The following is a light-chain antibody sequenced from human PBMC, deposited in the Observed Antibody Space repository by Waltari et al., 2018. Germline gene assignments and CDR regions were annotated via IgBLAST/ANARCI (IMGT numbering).Light chain of an antibody. CDR3: MQGVEAPVT. CDR1: QSLFHSDGKTH. J-gene: IGKJ4*01. V-gene: IGKV2-29*03. CDR2: EVS. Sequence: DIVMTQTPLSLSVTPGQPASISCKSSQSLFHSDGKTHLYWYLQKPGQSPQLLIYEVSRRFSGVSHRFSGSGSGTDFTLQISRVEAGDVGMYYCMQGVEAPVTFGGGTKLEIK.